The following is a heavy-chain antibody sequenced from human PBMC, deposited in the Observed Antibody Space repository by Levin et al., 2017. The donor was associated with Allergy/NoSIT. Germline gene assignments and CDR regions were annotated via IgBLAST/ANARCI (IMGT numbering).Heavy chain of an antibody. CDR1: GFTFDDYA. D-gene: IGHD4-17*01. CDR2: ISWNSGSI. V-gene: IGHV3-9*01. J-gene: IGHJ2*01. Sequence: SLKISCAASGFTFDDYAMHWVRQAPGKGLEWVSGISWNSGSIGYADSVKGRFTISRDNAKNSLYLQMNSLRAEDTALYYCAKEAYGDYPIGTTYFDLWGRGTLVTVSS. CDR3: AKEAYGDYPIGTTYFDL.